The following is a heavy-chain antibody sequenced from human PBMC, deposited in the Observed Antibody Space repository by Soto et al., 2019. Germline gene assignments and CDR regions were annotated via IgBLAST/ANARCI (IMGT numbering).Heavy chain of an antibody. Sequence: SETLSLTCAVYGGSFSGYYWSWIRQPPGKGLEWIGEINHSGSTNYNPSLKSRVTISVDTSKNQFSLKLSSVTAADTAVYYCARGLAVAAYYYYYGMDVWGQGXTVTVYS. CDR2: INHSGST. D-gene: IGHD2-15*01. J-gene: IGHJ6*02. CDR1: GGSFSGYY. CDR3: ARGLAVAAYYYYYGMDV. V-gene: IGHV4-34*01.